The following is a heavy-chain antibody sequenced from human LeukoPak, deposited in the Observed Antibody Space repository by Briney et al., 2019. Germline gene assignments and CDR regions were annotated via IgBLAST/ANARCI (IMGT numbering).Heavy chain of an antibody. Sequence: SETLSLTCTVSGGSISSYYWSWIRQPPGKGLEWIGYIYYSGSTNYNPSLKSRVTISVDTSKNQFSLKLSSVTAADTAVYYCASGRGYSLYYFDYWGQGTLVTVSS. J-gene: IGHJ4*02. D-gene: IGHD5-12*01. V-gene: IGHV4-59*01. CDR3: ASGRGYSLYYFDY. CDR1: GGSISSYY. CDR2: IYYSGST.